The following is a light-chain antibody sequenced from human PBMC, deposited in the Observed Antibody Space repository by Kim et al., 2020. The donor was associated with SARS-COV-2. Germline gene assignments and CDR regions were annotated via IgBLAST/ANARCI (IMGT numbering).Light chain of an antibody. CDR2: RDS. Sequence: VALGQTDRITCGGNNIGSKNVHWYQQKPGQAPVLVIYRDSNRPSGIPERFSGSNSGNTATLTISRAQAGDEADYYCQVWDSSTAVFGGGTQLTVL. CDR1: NIGSKN. CDR3: QVWDSSTAV. J-gene: IGLJ3*02. V-gene: IGLV3-9*01.